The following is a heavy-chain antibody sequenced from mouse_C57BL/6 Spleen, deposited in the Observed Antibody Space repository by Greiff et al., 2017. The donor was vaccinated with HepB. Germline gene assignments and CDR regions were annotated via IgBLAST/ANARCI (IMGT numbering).Heavy chain of an antibody. CDR1: GFTFSDYY. CDR3: ARDDYGRGYFDV. V-gene: IGHV5-16*01. Sequence: EVMLVESEGGLVQPGSSMKLSCTASGFTFSDYYMAWVRQVPEKGLEWVANITYDGSSTYYLDSLKSRFIISRDNAKNILYLQMSSLKSEDTATYYCARDDYGRGYFDVWGTGTTVTVSS. D-gene: IGHD1-1*01. CDR2: ITYDGSST. J-gene: IGHJ1*03.